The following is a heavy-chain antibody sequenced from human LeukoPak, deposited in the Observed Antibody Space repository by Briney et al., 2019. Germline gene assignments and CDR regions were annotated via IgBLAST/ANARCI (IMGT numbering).Heavy chain of an antibody. D-gene: IGHD6-6*01. CDR2: ISSGGSTI. CDR1: GFAFSDYY. Sequence: GGFLRLSCAASGFAFSDYYMSWIRQAPGKGLEWVSYISSGGSTIYYADSVKGRFTISRDNAKNSLYLQMNGLRAEDTAVYYCARPRVEYNTSSEDSWGQGTLVTVSS. J-gene: IGHJ4*02. V-gene: IGHV3-11*04. CDR3: ARPRVEYNTSSEDS.